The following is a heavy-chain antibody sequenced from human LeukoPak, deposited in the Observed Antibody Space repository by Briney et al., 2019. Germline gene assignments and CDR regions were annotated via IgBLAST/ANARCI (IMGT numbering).Heavy chain of an antibody. CDR1: GFTFSSYS. CDR2: ISSSSSTI. J-gene: IGHJ4*02. CDR3: AKETYYDFWSGYYYLDY. Sequence: PGGSLRLSCAASGFTFSSYSMNWVRQAPGKGLEWVSYISSSSSTIYYADSVKGRFTISRDNAKNSLYLQMNSLRAEDTAVYYCAKETYYDFWSGYYYLDYWGQGTLVTVSS. V-gene: IGHV3-48*01. D-gene: IGHD3-3*01.